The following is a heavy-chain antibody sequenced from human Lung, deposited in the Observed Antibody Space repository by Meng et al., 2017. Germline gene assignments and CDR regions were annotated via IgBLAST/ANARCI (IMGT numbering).Heavy chain of an antibody. D-gene: IGHD3-10*01. CDR1: GGAISGSY. V-gene: IGHV4-34*01. J-gene: IGHJ4*02. CDR2: RNHGEST. Sequence: GAGAVRRSENLSHTFPVFGGAISGSYCSWIRQSPAKGLDWIGKRNHGESTNYNPSLESRVTISVDTPKNQFSLRLTSMTVADTAVYYCARERHSTIIRGVIDFWGQGALVTVSS. CDR3: ARERHSTIIRGVIDF.